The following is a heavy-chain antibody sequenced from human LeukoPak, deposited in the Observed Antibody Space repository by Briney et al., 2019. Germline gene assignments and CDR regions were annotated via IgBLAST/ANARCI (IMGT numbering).Heavy chain of an antibody. J-gene: IGHJ6*03. D-gene: IGHD6-6*01. CDR2: FIPILAAA. Sequence: GASVKVSCKASGGTFSDYALNWVRQAPGQGLEWMGVFIPILAAANPTQKFQGRVTITADKSTSSAYMELSSLRSEDTAVYYCATRAADVPTRPAYYYYYMDVWGKGTTVTVSS. CDR1: GGTFSDYA. V-gene: IGHV1-69*10. CDR3: ATRAADVPTRPAYYYYYMDV.